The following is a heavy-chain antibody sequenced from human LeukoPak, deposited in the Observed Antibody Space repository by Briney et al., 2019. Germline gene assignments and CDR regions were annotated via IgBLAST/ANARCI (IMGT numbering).Heavy chain of an antibody. Sequence: ASVKVSCKASGYTFTSYDINWVRQAPGQGLEWMGWMNPNSGNTGYAQKFQGRVTMTRNTSISTAYMELSSLRSEDTAVYYCARGPPIYGSGSPQRFYYYYGMDVWGQGTTVTVSS. J-gene: IGHJ6*02. D-gene: IGHD3-10*01. CDR2: MNPNSGNT. V-gene: IGHV1-8*01. CDR1: GYTFTSYD. CDR3: ARGPPIYGSGSPQRFYYYYGMDV.